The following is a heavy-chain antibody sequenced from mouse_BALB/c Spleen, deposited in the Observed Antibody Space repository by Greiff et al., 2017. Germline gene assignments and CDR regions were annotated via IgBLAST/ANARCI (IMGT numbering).Heavy chain of an antibody. V-gene: IGHV1S22*01. CDR3: TRDRGYDDYAMDY. CDR1: GYTFTSYW. D-gene: IGHD2-2*01. Sequence: LQQPGSELVRPGASVKLSCKASGYTFTSYWMHWVKQRHGQGLEWIGNIYPGSGSTNYDEKFKSKGTLTVDTSSSTAYMHLSSLTSEDSAVYYCTRDRGYDDYAMDYWGQGTSVTVAS. J-gene: IGHJ4*01. CDR2: IYPGSGST.